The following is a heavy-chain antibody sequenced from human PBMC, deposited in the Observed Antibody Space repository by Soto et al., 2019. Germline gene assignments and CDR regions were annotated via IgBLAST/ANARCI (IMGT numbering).Heavy chain of an antibody. Sequence: VQLQQWGAGLLKPWETLSLTCAVYGGSFSGYHWSWFRQPPGKGLEWIGEINPSGSINYNPSLKSRVTISVDTSKNQFSLNLSSVTAADTAVYYCATFVGATTVTRGSPRDYWGQGTLVTVSS. CDR3: ATFVGATTVTRGSPRDY. CDR1: GGSFSGYH. D-gene: IGHD4-4*01. J-gene: IGHJ4*02. V-gene: IGHV4-34*01. CDR2: INPSGSI.